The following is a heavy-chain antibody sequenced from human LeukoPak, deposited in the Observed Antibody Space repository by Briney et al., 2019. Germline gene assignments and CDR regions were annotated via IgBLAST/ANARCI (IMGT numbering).Heavy chain of an antibody. V-gene: IGHV3-23*01. Sequence: GGSLRLSCAASGFTFSSYAMSWVRQAPGKGLEWVSAIIGSGSSTYYADSVKGRFTISRDNAKNTVDLQMNSLRAEDTAVYYCVRGGSGCFDIWGQGTMVTVSS. J-gene: IGHJ3*02. CDR3: VRGGSGCFDI. CDR2: IIGSGSST. D-gene: IGHD2-15*01. CDR1: GFTFSSYA.